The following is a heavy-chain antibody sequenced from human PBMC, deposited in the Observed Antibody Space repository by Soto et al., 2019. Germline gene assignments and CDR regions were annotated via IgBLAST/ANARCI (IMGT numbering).Heavy chain of an antibody. Sequence: QVQLVQSGAEVKRPGASVKVSCKASGYTFTNYDINWVRQATGQGLEWMGWMNPNSGNTRYAQKFQGRITMTRNTSISTAYMELSSLRSEDTAVYYCARLPYQLLLNYWGQGTLVTVSS. D-gene: IGHD2-2*01. CDR1: GYTFTNYD. J-gene: IGHJ4*02. CDR3: ARLPYQLLLNY. V-gene: IGHV1-8*01. CDR2: MNPNSGNT.